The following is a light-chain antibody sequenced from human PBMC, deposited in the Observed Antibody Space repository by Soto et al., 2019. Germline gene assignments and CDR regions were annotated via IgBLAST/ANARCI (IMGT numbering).Light chain of an antibody. J-gene: IGKJ4*01. CDR2: DTS. CDR1: RGIGST. CDR3: QHYVTWPLA. Sequence: EVVMTQSPATLPVSPGERATLSCRASRGIGSTLAWYQQKPGQTPRLLIYDTSTRATGVPGRFIGSRSGTEFTLTITSLQSEDFAIYYCQHYVTWPLAFGGGTRVENK. V-gene: IGKV3-15*01.